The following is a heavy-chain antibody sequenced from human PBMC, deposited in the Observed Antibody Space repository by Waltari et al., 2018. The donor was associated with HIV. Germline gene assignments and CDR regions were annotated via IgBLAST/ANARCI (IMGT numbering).Heavy chain of an antibody. CDR3: ASAYDGNWYFQH. V-gene: IGHV3-21*01. CDR1: GFTFSSYS. D-gene: IGHD1-1*01. J-gene: IGHJ1*01. CDR2: ISSSSSYI. Sequence: EVQLVESGGGLVKPGGSLRLSCAASGFTFSSYSMNWVRQAPGKGLEWVSSISSSSSYIYYADSVKGRFTISRDNAKNSLYLQMNSLRAEDTAVYYCASAYDGNWYFQHWGQGTLVTVSS.